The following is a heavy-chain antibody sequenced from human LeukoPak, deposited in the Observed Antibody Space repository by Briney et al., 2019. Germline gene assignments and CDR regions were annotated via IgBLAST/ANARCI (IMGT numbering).Heavy chain of an antibody. CDR1: GYSFASYW. Sequence: GESLKISCKGSGYSFASYWIGWVRQMPGKGLEWMGIIYPGDSDTRYSPSFQGQVTISADKSISTAYLQWSSLKASDTAMYYCARGIRDSSPEIDYWGQGTLVTVSS. V-gene: IGHV5-51*01. J-gene: IGHJ4*02. CDR2: IYPGDSDT. D-gene: IGHD6-13*01. CDR3: ARGIRDSSPEIDY.